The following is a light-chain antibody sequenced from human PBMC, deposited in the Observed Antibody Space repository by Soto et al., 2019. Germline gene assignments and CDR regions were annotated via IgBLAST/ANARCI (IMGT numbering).Light chain of an antibody. CDR3: QQYNNWPPRVT. CDR2: GAS. J-gene: IGKJ1*01. V-gene: IGKV3-15*01. CDR1: QSVSSN. Sequence: EIVMTQSPATLSVYPGERATLSCRASQSVSSNLAWYQQKPGQAPRLLIYGASTRATGIPARFSGSGSGTEFTLTISSLQSEDFAVYYCQQYNNWPPRVTFGQGTKVAIK.